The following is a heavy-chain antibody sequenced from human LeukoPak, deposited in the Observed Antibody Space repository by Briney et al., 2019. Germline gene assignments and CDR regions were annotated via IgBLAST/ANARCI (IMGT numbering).Heavy chain of an antibody. CDR3: ARRSSGWYKGFDY. V-gene: IGHV4-39*01. J-gene: IGHJ4*02. D-gene: IGHD6-19*01. CDR1: GGSISSSSYY. CDR2: IYYSGST. Sequence: SETLSLTCTVSGGSISSSSYYWGWIRQPPGKGLEWIGSIYYSGSTYYNPSLKSRVTISVDTSKNQFSLKLSSVTAADTAVYYCARRSSGWYKGFDYWGQGILVTVSS.